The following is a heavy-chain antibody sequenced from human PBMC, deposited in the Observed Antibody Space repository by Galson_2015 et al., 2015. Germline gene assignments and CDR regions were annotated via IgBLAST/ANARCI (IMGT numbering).Heavy chain of an antibody. D-gene: IGHD4-17*01. J-gene: IGHJ3*02. CDR2: ISASTTGT. V-gene: IGHV3-23*01. CDR3: ARERTTVTRGAFDI. CDR1: GFTFSIYA. Sequence: SLRLSCAASGFTFSIYAMSWVRQAPGKGLEWVSAISASTTGTYYADSVRGRFTISRGNSKNTLNLQMSDLRAEDTAVYYCARERTTVTRGAFDIWGQGTVVTVSS.